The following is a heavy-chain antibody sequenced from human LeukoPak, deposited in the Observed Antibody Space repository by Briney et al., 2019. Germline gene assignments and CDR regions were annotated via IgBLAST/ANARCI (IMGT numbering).Heavy chain of an antibody. CDR1: GVSISSSSYY. V-gene: IGHV4-39*01. CDR2: IYYSGST. J-gene: IGHJ4*02. D-gene: IGHD2-21*01. CDR3: ARLDVIDY. Sequence: SETLSLTCTVSGVSISSSSYYWGWIRQPPGKGLEWIGSIYYSGSTYYNPSLKSRVTISVDTSKNQFSLKLSSVTAADTAVYYCARLDVIDYWGQGTLVTVSS.